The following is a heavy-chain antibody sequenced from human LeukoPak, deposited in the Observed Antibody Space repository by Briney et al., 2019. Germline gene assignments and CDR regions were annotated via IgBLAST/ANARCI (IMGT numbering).Heavy chain of an antibody. CDR1: GFTFSSYS. Sequence: GSLSLSCAASGFTFSSYSMNWVRQAPGKGLEWVSSISSNSIYVFYADSMKGRFTISRDNAKNSLSLQMNSLRAEDTAVYYCARDQVDRIWYFDYWGQGTLVTVSS. D-gene: IGHD1-14*01. CDR3: ARDQVDRIWYFDY. J-gene: IGHJ4*02. V-gene: IGHV3-21*01. CDR2: ISSNSIYV.